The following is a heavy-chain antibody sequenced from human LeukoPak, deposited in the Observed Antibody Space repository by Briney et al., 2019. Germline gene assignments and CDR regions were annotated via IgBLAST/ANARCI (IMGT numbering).Heavy chain of an antibody. V-gene: IGHV3-30*03. J-gene: IGHJ4*02. CDR1: GFTFSSYG. CDR2: ISYDGSNK. CDR3: AHGDFDY. D-gene: IGHD4-17*01. Sequence: GGSLRLSCAASGFTFSSYGMHWVRQAPGKGLEWVAVISYDGSNKHYADSVKGRFTTSRDNSKNTLYLQMNSLRAEDTAVYYCAHGDFDYWGQGTLVTVSS.